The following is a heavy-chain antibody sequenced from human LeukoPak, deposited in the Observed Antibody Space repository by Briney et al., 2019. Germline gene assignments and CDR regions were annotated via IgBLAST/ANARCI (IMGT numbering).Heavy chain of an antibody. D-gene: IGHD3-22*01. CDR2: IYYSGST. J-gene: IGHJ3*02. CDR1: GGSISSSSYY. CDR3: ASFTSSGYPVAFDI. Sequence: SETLSLTCTVSGGSISSSSYYWGWIRQPPGKGLEWIGSIYYSGSTYYNPSLKSRVTISVDTSKNQFSLKLSSVTAADTAVYYCASFTSSGYPVAFDIWGQGTMVTVSS. V-gene: IGHV4-39*07.